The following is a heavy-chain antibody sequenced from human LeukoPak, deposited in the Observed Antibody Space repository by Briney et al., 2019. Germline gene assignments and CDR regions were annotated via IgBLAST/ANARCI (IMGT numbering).Heavy chain of an antibody. V-gene: IGHV3-23*01. CDR2: ISGSGGNT. J-gene: IGHJ4*02. Sequence: GGSLRLSCAASGFTFSSYAMSWVRQAPGKGLEWVSAISGSGGNTYYADSVKGRFTISRDKSKNTLFLQMNSLRAEDTAVYYCARMSYGVYSDVDFWGQGTLVTVSS. CDR3: ARMSYGVYSDVDF. CDR1: GFTFSSYA. D-gene: IGHD2-8*01.